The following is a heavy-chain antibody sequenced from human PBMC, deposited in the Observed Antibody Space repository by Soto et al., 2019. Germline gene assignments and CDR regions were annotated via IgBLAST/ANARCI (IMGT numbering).Heavy chain of an antibody. D-gene: IGHD1-26*01. V-gene: IGHV3-23*01. CDR3: AKTGSFYYFDH. CDR1: GFTFGSYA. J-gene: IGHJ4*02. Sequence: LRLSCAASGFTFGSYAMTWVRQAPGEGLEWVSTITGSGGSTYYADSVKGRFTISRDTSKNTLYLQMNSLRAEDTAVYYCAKTGSFYYFDHWGQGTRVTVSS. CDR2: ITGSGGST.